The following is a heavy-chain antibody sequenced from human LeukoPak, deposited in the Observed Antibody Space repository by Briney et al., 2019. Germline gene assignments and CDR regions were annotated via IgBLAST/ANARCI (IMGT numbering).Heavy chain of an antibody. CDR2: IGGGRSGA. CDR1: GFTFDNHA. CDR3: VREYRTGETFWS. Sequence: GGSLRVSCAASGFTFDNHAMSWVRQAPGKGLEWVSGIGGGRSGAYYADSVKGRFTISRDNSRNTLYLQMNSLRVEDTAVYYCVREYRTGETFWSWGQGTLVTVSS. D-gene: IGHD7-27*01. J-gene: IGHJ5*02. V-gene: IGHV3-23*01.